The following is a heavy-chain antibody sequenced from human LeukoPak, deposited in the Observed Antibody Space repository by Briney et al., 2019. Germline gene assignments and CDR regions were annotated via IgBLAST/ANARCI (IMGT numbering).Heavy chain of an antibody. V-gene: IGHV3-21*06. J-gene: IGHJ4*02. CDR1: GFSFSSYS. D-gene: IGHD2-15*01. CDR3: ATGYCSGGRCFIFDY. CDR2: ISSSYNYV. Sequence: PGGSLRLPCVASGFSFSSYSMNWVRQAPGKGPEWVSSISSSYNYVTYADSVKGRFTISRDNAKNSLYLQMDNLRADDTAVYYCATGYCSGGRCFIFDYWGQGTLVTVSS.